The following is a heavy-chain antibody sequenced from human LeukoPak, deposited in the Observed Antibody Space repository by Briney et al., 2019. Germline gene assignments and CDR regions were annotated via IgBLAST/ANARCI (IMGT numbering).Heavy chain of an antibody. D-gene: IGHD6-13*01. CDR3: AKGSISVARNYFDS. V-gene: IGHV3-23*01. Sequence: PGGSLRLSCAASGFTFSNYAMSWVRQAQGKGLEWVSVISDSSYSTYYTDSVKGRFTISRDNSKNTLYLQMNNLRAEDTALYFCAKGSISVARNYFDSWGQGPLVIVSS. CDR1: GFTFSNYA. J-gene: IGHJ4*02. CDR2: ISDSSYST.